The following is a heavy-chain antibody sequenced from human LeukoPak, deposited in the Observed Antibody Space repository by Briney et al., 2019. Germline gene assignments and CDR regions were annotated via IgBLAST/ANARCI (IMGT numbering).Heavy chain of an antibody. CDR3: AGDDYYDSSGYYYLGAFDI. D-gene: IGHD3-22*01. Sequence: ASVKVSCKASGGTFSSHAISWVRQAPGQGLEWMGRIIPIFGIANYAQKFQGRVTITADKSTSTAYMELSSLRSEDTAVYYCAGDDYYDSSGYYYLGAFDIWGQGTMVTVSS. V-gene: IGHV1-69*04. CDR1: GGTFSSHA. J-gene: IGHJ3*02. CDR2: IIPIFGIA.